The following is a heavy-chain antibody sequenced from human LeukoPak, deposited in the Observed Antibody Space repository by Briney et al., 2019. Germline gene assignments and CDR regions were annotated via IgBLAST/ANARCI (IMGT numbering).Heavy chain of an antibody. D-gene: IGHD3-22*01. CDR2: IYYSGST. CDR3: ARQIKYYYDSTGYSNPVIAFDI. Sequence: SETLSLTCTVSGGSISSYYWSWIRQPPGKGLEWIGYIYYSGSTNYNPSLKSRVTISVDTSKNQFSLKLSSVTAADTAVYYCARQIKYYYDSTGYSNPVIAFDIWGQGTMVTVSS. CDR1: GGSISSYY. V-gene: IGHV4-59*08. J-gene: IGHJ3*02.